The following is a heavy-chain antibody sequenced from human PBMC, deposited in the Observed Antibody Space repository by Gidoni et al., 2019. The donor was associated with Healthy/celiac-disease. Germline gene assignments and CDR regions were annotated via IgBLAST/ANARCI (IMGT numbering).Heavy chain of an antibody. CDR3: ASVRARYGDYDV. CDR2: INPNSGDT. J-gene: IGHJ6*02. CDR1: GYTFTGYY. Sequence: QVQLVQSGAAVKKPGASVKVSCKASGYTFTGYYMHWVRQAPGQGREWMGRINPNSGDTNYAQKFQGRVTMTRDTSISTAYMELSRLRSDDTAVYYCASVRARYGDYDVWGQGTTVTVSS. D-gene: IGHD4-17*01. V-gene: IGHV1-2*06.